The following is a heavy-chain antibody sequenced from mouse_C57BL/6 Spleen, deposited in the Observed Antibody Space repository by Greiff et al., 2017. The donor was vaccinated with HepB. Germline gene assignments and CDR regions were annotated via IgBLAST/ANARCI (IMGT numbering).Heavy chain of an antibody. V-gene: IGHV1-15*01. CDR2: IDPETGGT. CDR1: GYTFTDYE. D-gene: IGHD2-4*01. J-gene: IGHJ4*01. Sequence: QVQLKESGAELVRPGASVTLSCKASGYTFTDYEMHWVKQTPVHGLEWIGAIDPETGGTAYNQKFKGKAILTADKSSRPAYMELRSLTSEDAAGYYCTRWDDYDGVYAMDYWGQGTSVTVSS. CDR3: TRWDDYDGVYAMDY.